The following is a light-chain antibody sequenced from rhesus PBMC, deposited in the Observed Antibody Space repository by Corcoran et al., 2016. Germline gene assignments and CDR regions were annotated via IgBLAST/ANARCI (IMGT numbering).Light chain of an antibody. CDR3: QQYSSRPPT. CDR2: KAS. V-gene: IGKV1-22*01. Sequence: DIQMTQSPSSLSASVGDTVTITCRASQGISSWLAWYQQKPGKAPKLLIYKASSLQRGVPSRFSGSGSWTGCSLTVRRLQSEDFATYYCQQYSSRPPTFGGGTKVELK. J-gene: IGKJ4*01. CDR1: QGISSW.